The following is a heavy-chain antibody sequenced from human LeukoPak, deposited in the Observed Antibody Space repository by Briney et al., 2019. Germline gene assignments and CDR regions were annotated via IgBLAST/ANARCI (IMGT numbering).Heavy chain of an antibody. J-gene: IGHJ4*02. CDR1: GYSFSTYW. V-gene: IGHV5-51*01. Sequence: GESLKISCKGSGYSFSTYWIAWVRQMPGKGLEWMGIIYPDDSDTRYSPSFQGQVTISADKSISTAYLQWSSLKASDTAMYYCARQVGAGHFDYWGQGTLVTVSS. CDR2: IYPDDSDT. D-gene: IGHD3-16*01. CDR3: ARQVGAGHFDY.